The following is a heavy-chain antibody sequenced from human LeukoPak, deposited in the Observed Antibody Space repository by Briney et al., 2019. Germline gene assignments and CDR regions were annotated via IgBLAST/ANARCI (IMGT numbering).Heavy chain of an antibody. CDR3: ARDLTMVRAFIMTWAVSDDAFDI. V-gene: IGHV1-2*06. D-gene: IGHD3-10*01. CDR1: GYTFTGYY. CDR2: INPNSGGT. Sequence: ASVKVSCKASGYTFTGYYMHWVRQAPGQGLEWMGRINPNSGGTNYAQKFQGRVTMTRGTSISTAYMELSRLRSDDTAVYYCARDLTMVRAFIMTWAVSDDAFDIWGQGTMVTVSS. J-gene: IGHJ3*02.